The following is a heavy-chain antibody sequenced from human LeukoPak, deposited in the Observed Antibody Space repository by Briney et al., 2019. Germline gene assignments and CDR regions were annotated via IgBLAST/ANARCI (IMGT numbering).Heavy chain of an antibody. D-gene: IGHD3-22*01. CDR2: IDWDDDK. Sequence: SGPALVKPTQTLTLTCTFSGFSLSTSGMCVSWIRQPPGKALEWLARIDWDDDKYYSTSLKTRLTISKDTSKNQVVLTMTNMDPVDTATYYCARSRITMTSYAFDIWGQGTMVTVSS. CDR1: GFSLSTSGMC. CDR3: ARSRITMTSYAFDI. V-gene: IGHV2-70*11. J-gene: IGHJ3*02.